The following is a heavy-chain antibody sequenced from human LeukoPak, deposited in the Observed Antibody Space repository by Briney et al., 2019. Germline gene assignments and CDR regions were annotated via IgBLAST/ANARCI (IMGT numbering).Heavy chain of an antibody. CDR2: ISPDGSDT. J-gene: IGHJ4*02. Sequence: RHGESLKISCKGSGYSFTNYWNGWVRQMPGKGLEWMGIISPDGSDTRYSPSFQGQVTISADKSITTAYLQWSSLKASDTAMYYCARLTSSWSFDYWGQGTLVTVSS. D-gene: IGHD6-13*01. CDR1: GYSFTNYW. V-gene: IGHV5-51*01. CDR3: ARLTSSWSFDY.